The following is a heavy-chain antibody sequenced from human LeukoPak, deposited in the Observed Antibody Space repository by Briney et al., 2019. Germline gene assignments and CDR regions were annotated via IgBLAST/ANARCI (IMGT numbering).Heavy chain of an antibody. CDR1: GFTFSSYS. J-gene: IGHJ4*02. V-gene: IGHV3-21*04. Sequence: PGGSLRLSCAASGFTFSSYSMNWVRQAPGKGLEWVSSISSSSSYIYYADSVKGRFTISRDNARNSLYLQMNSLRAEDTAVYYCARVGIIVAAGTSDYWGQGTLVTVSS. CDR3: ARVGIIVAAGTSDY. D-gene: IGHD6-13*01. CDR2: ISSSSSYI.